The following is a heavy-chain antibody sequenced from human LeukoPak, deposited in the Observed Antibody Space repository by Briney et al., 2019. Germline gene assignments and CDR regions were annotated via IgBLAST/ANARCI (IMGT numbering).Heavy chain of an antibody. Sequence: SETLSLTCTVSGGSVSSNDYFWGWIRQSAAKGLEWIGSVDYSGDTYYNPSLKSRLTISIDTSRDQFSLRLSSVTAAGADTAVYYCVREVNHYGLRRNSFDPWGQGLKVTVSS. CDR3: VREVNHYGLRRNSFDP. D-gene: IGHD3/OR15-3a*01. V-gene: IGHV4-39*07. CDR2: VDYSGDT. CDR1: GGSVSSNDYF. J-gene: IGHJ5*02.